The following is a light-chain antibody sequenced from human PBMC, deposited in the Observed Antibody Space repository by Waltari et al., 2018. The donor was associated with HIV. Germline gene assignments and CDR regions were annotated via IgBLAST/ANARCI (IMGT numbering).Light chain of an antibody. V-gene: IGLV1-44*01. CDR1: NSNIRSNT. J-gene: IGLJ3*02. CDR3: AAWDDSLNGVV. Sequence: QSVLTQPPSASGTPGQRVTISCSGSNSNIRSNTVNWFQQLPGTAPKLLIYTNNPLPSGVPDRFSGSKSGTSASLAISRLQSEDEADYYCAAWDDSLNGVVFGGGTRLTVL. CDR2: TNN.